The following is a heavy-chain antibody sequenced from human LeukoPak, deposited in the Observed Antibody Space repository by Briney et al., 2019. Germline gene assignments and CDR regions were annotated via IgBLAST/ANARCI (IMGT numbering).Heavy chain of an antibody. J-gene: IGHJ4*02. D-gene: IGHD4-23*01. Sequence: SETLSLTCTVSDDSITLYYWSWIRQTQGKGLEWIAYIDSSGGTNYNPSLKSRVTILVDRSKNQFSLKLNFVTAADTAVYYCAREGYDYGGNPFDYWGQGTLVTVSS. CDR1: DDSITLYY. CDR2: IDSSGGT. V-gene: IGHV4-59*01. CDR3: AREGYDYGGNPFDY.